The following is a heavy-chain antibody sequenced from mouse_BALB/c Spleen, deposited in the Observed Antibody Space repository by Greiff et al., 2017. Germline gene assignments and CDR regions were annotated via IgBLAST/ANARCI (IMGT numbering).Heavy chain of an antibody. V-gene: IGHV1-62-2*01. CDR2: FYPGSGSI. CDR3: ARHEEGGYDEESYFDY. Sequence: QVQLKQSGAELVKPGASVKLSCKASGYTFTEYIIHWVKQRSGQGLEWIGWFYPGSGSIKYNEKFKDKATLTADKSSSTVYMELSRLTSEDSAVYFCARHEEGGYDEESYFDYWGQGTTLTVSS. J-gene: IGHJ2*01. D-gene: IGHD2-2*01. CDR1: GYTFTEYI.